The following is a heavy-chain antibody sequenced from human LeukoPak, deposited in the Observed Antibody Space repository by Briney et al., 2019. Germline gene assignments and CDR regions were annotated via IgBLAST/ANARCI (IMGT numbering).Heavy chain of an antibody. J-gene: IGHJ3*01. V-gene: IGHV3-23*01. CDR2: ISDRGDRT. CDR1: GFTFDNYA. Sequence: GGSLRLSCAASGFTFDNYAMSWVRQAPGKGLEWVSGISDRGDRTYYTDSVKGRFTISRDNSKNTLSVQMNSLRAEDTAVYYCAKYCTPFYFDAFDVWGLGTMVIVSS. CDR3: AKYCTPFYFDAFDV. D-gene: IGHD2-8*01.